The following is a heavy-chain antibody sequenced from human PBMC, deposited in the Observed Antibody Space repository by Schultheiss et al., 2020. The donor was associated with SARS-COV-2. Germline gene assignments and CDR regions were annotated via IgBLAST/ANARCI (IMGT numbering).Heavy chain of an antibody. CDR1: GYTFTSYG. CDR2: INPNSGGT. J-gene: IGHJ5*02. D-gene: IGHD3-16*01. Sequence: ASVKVSCKASGYTFTSYGISWVRQAPGQGLEWMGWINPNSGGTNYAQKFQGRVTMTRDTSISTAYMELSRLRSDDTAVYYCARIPGAWGWFDPWGQGTLSPSPQ. CDR3: ARIPGAWGWFDP. V-gene: IGHV1-2*02.